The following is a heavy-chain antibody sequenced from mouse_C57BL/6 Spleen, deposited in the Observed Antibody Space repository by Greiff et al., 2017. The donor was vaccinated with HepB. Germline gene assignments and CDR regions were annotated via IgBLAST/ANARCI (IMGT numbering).Heavy chain of an antibody. V-gene: IGHV1-64*01. CDR3: ARSYYDYDSYFDY. CDR1: GYTFTSYW. J-gene: IGHJ2*01. Sequence: VQLKQPGAELVKPGASVKLSCKASGYTFTSYWMHWVKQRPGQGLEWIGMIHPNSGSTNYNEKFKSKATLTVDKSSSTAYMQLSSLTSEDSAVYYCARSYYDYDSYFDYWGQGTTLTVSS. CDR2: IHPNSGST. D-gene: IGHD2-4*01.